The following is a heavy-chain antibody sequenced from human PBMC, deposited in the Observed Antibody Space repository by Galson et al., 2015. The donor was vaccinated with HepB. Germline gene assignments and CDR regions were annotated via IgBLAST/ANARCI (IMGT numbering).Heavy chain of an antibody. CDR3: ARGGTAARGAFDI. Sequence: CAISGDSVSSNSATWNWIRQSPSGGLEWLGRTYYRSKWFNDYAVSVKSRITINPDTSRNQFSLQLNSVTPEDTAVYYCARGGTAARGAFDIWGRGTMVTVSS. J-gene: IGHJ3*02. D-gene: IGHD6-6*01. CDR1: GDSVSSNSAT. V-gene: IGHV6-1*01. CDR2: TYYRSKWFN.